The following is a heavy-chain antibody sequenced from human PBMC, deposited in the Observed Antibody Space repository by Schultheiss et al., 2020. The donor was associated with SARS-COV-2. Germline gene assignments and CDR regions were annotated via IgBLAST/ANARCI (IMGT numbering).Heavy chain of an antibody. V-gene: IGHV4-59*12. CDR3: ARDLSSRDGYNSGEDAFDI. CDR2: IYYSGST. J-gene: IGHJ3*02. CDR1: GGSISSYY. Sequence: SETLSLTCTVSGGSISSYYWSWIRQPPGKGLEWIGYIYYSGSTNYNPSLKSRVTMSVDTSKNQFSLKLSSVTAADTAVYYCARDLSSRDGYNSGEDAFDIWGQGTMVTVSS. D-gene: IGHD5-24*01.